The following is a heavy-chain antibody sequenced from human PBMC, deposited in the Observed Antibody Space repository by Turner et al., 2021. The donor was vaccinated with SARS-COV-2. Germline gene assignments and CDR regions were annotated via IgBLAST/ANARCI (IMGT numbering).Heavy chain of an antibody. V-gene: IGHV3-66*03. CDR3: ATRIVVVVTATNAFDY. Sequence: EAQLVESGGSWIQPGGSLRLSWAASGVTVSSNDMSWVRQAPGKGLEWVSVIYSGGSTFYSDSVKGRFTISRDNSKNTLYLQMNSLRAEDTAVYYCATRIVVVVTATNAFDYWGQGTLVTVSS. CDR2: IYSGGST. D-gene: IGHD2-15*01. CDR1: GVTVSSND. J-gene: IGHJ4*02.